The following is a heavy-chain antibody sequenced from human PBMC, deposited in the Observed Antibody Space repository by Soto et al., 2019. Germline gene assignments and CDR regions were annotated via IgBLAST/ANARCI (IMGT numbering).Heavy chain of an antibody. D-gene: IGHD1-1*01. J-gene: IGHJ6*02. CDR1: GFTFSSYW. Sequence: GGSLRLSCADSGFTFSSYWMSWVRQAPGKGLEWVANVKYDGSQTYYVGSVKGRFTISRDNAKNSLYLQMNSLRAEDTAAYYCTIDFQGPLDYGMDVSGQGTPVTVFS. CDR3: TIDFQGPLDYGMDV. CDR2: VKYDGSQT. V-gene: IGHV3-7*01.